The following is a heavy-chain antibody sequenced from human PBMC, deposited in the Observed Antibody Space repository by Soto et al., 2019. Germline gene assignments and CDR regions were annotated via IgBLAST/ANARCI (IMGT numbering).Heavy chain of an antibody. CDR3: ARVIRYCSSTSGYHFDY. Sequence: EVQLVESGGGLVQPGGSLRLSCAASGFTFSSYWMSWVRQAPGKGLEWVANIKQDGSEKYYVDSVKGRFTISRDNAKNSLYLQMNSLRAEDTAVYYRARVIRYCSSTSGYHFDYSGQGTLVTVSA. CDR2: IKQDGSEK. J-gene: IGHJ4*02. CDR1: GFTFSSYW. D-gene: IGHD2-2*01. V-gene: IGHV3-7*01.